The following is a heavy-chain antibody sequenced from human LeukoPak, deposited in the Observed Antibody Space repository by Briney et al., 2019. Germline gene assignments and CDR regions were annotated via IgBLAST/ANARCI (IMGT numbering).Heavy chain of an antibody. V-gene: IGHV3-23*01. CDR1: GFTFSSYA. D-gene: IGHD3-22*01. CDR3: AKSSWDSSGYYYGDFDY. CDR2: ISGSGGST. J-gene: IGHJ4*02. Sequence: GGSLRLSCAASGFTFSSYAMSWVRQAPGKGLEWVSAISGSGGSTYYADSVKGRFTISRDNSKNTLYLQMNSLRAEDTAVYYCAKSSWDSSGYYYGDFDYWGQGTLVTVSS.